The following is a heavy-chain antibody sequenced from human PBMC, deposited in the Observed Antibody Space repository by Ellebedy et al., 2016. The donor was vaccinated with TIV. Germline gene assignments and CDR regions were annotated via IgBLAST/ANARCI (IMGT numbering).Heavy chain of an antibody. CDR1: GDSISRSSYY. Sequence: MPSETLSLTCTVSGDSISRSSYYWGWVRQPPGKGLEWIGSIYYTGTTYYNPSLKSRVTISVDTSKNQLSLRLTSVTAADTALYYCARLSLIVVDWGQGRLVTVSS. V-gene: IGHV4-39*01. D-gene: IGHD2-21*01. CDR2: IYYTGTT. CDR3: ARLSLIVVD. J-gene: IGHJ4*02.